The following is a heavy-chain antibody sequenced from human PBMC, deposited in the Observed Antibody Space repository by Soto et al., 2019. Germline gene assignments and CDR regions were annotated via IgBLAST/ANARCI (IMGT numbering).Heavy chain of an antibody. CDR2: IRSKAYGGTT. Sequence: SGGSLRLFCTASGFTFGDYAMSWFRQAPGKGLEWVGFIRSKAYGGTTEYAASVKGRFTISRDDSKSIAYLQMNSLKTEDTAVYYCTRLRYDFWSGYHYYYGMDVWGQGNTVTVSS. CDR1: GFTFGDYA. J-gene: IGHJ6*02. V-gene: IGHV3-49*03. CDR3: TRLRYDFWSGYHYYYGMDV. D-gene: IGHD3-3*01.